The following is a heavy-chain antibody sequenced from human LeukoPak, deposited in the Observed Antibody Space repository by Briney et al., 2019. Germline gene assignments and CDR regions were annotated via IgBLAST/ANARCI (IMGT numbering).Heavy chain of an antibody. CDR3: ARGSYDILTGYPYYFDY. CDR2: IYHGGST. Sequence: SETLSLTCTVSGYSISSGYYWGWIGQPPGKGLEWIGSIYHGGSTYYNPSLKSRVTISVDTSKNQFSLKLSSVTAADTAVYYCARGSYDILTGYPYYFDYWGQGTLVTVSS. D-gene: IGHD3-9*01. CDR1: GYSISSGYY. J-gene: IGHJ4*02. V-gene: IGHV4-38-2*02.